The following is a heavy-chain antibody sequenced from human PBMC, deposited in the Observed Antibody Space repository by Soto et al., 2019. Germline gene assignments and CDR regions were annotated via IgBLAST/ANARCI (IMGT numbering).Heavy chain of an antibody. J-gene: IGHJ6*03. CDR2: INHSGST. Sequence: PSETLSLTCAVYGGSFSGYYWSWIRQPPGKGLEWIGEINHSGSTNYNPSLKSRVTISVDTSKNQFSLKLSSVTAADTAVYYCARGVQYSYGYYYYYYMDVWGKGTTVTVSS. CDR3: ARGVQYSYGYYYYYYMDV. V-gene: IGHV4-34*01. D-gene: IGHD5-18*01. CDR1: GGSFSGYY.